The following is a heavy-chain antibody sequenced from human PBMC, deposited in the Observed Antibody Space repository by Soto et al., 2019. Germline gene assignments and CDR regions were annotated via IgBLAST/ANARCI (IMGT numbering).Heavy chain of an antibody. CDR1: GGTVASSHW. CDR2: VYHTGDT. J-gene: IGHJ5*02. CDR3: AREIVTAGGNNYFDP. D-gene: IGHD2-21*02. V-gene: IGHV4-4*02. Sequence: SEPLSLTCGVSGGTVASSHWWSWVRQSPGRGLEWIGNVYHTGDTNFNPSLQSRVTFSVDKSNNQFSLRLTSVTAAGTAVYFCAREIVTAGGNNYFDPWGPGTLVTSPQ.